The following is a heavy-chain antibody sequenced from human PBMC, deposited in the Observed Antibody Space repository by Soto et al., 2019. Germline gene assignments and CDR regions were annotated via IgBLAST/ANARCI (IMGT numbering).Heavy chain of an antibody. CDR1: GFTVSSNY. D-gene: IGHD2-2*01. J-gene: IGHJ4*02. V-gene: IGHV3-66*01. CDR2: IYSGGNT. Sequence: EVQLVESGGGLVQPGGSLRLSCAASGFTVSSNYMSWVRQAPGKGLVWVSVIYSGGNTYYAESVKDRVSICRDKSKNKLFLQMNSQRAEDTAMYYCGSGSQADSQLRRVDYWGQGTLVTVSS. CDR3: GSGSQADSQLRRVDY.